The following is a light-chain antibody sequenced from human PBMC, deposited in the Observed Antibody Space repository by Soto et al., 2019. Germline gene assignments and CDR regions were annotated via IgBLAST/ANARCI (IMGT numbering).Light chain of an antibody. CDR3: CSSAGSSTYV. CDR1: SSDVGSYNL. Sequence: QSALTQPASVSGSPGESITISFTGTSSDVGSYNLVSWYQQHPGKAPKLMIYEGSKRPSGVSNRFSGSKSGNTASLTISGLQSDDEADYYCCSSAGSSTYVFGTGTKATV. CDR2: EGS. J-gene: IGLJ1*01. V-gene: IGLV2-23*01.